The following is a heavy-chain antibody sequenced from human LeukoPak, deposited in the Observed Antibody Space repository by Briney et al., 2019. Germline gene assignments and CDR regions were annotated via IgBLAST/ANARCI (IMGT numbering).Heavy chain of an antibody. V-gene: IGHV4-34*01. Sequence: SETLSLTCAVYGGSFSGYYWSWIRQPPGKGLEWIGEINHSGSTNYNPSLKSRVTISVDTSKNQFSLKLSSVTAADTAVYYCARDQLRSAFDIWGQGTMVTVSS. J-gene: IGHJ3*02. CDR3: ARDQLRSAFDI. D-gene: IGHD5-12*01. CDR1: GGSFSGYY. CDR2: INHSGST.